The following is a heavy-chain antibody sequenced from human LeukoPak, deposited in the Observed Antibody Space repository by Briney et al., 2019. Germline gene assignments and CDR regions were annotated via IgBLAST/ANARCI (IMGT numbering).Heavy chain of an antibody. CDR2: IKQDGSEK. D-gene: IGHD6-19*01. Sequence: QAGGSLRLSCAASGFTFSSYWMSWARQAPGKGLEWVANIKQDGSEKYYVDSVKGRFTISRDNAKNSLYLQMNSLRAEDTAVYYCARVSSGWYTYFDYWGQGTLVTVSS. CDR3: ARVSSGWYTYFDY. V-gene: IGHV3-7*01. CDR1: GFTFSSYW. J-gene: IGHJ4*02.